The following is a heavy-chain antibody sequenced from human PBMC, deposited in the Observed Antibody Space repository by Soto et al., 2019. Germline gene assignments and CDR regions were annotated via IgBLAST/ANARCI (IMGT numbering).Heavy chain of an antibody. CDR3: AGPGYSSQDY. CDR1: GFTFSNYW. Sequence: GGSLRLSCAASGFTFSNYWMSWVRQAPGKGLEWVSAISGSGDGTDYADSVKGRFTISRDNSKNTLYLQMNSLRAEDTAVYYCAGPGYSSQDYWGQGALVTVSS. D-gene: IGHD5-12*01. CDR2: ISGSGDGT. V-gene: IGHV3-23*01. J-gene: IGHJ4*02.